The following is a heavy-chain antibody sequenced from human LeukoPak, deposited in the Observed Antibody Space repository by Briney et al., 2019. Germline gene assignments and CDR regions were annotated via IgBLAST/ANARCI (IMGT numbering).Heavy chain of an antibody. D-gene: IGHD1-14*01. V-gene: IGHV3-48*04. Sequence: GGSLRLSCAASGFTFSSYSMNWVRQAPGKGLEWVSYISSSSSTIYYADSVKGRFTISRDNAKNTLYLQMNSLRAEDTAVYYCAKAGRNYSMDVWGKGTTVTVSS. CDR3: AKAGRNYSMDV. CDR1: GFTFSSYS. CDR2: ISSSSSTI. J-gene: IGHJ6*03.